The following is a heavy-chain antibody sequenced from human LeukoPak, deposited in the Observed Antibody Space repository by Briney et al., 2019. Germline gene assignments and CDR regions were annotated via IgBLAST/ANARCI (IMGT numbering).Heavy chain of an antibody. CDR2: IYYSGSA. J-gene: IGHJ5*02. D-gene: IGHD2-21*01. V-gene: IGHV4-59*01. CDR1: GGSISTYY. Sequence: PSETLSLTCTVSGGSISTYYWSWIRQPPGKGLEWIGYIYYSGSANYNPSLKSRVTISVDTSKNQFSLKLSSVTAADTAAYHCARVVARASWLDPWGQGALVTVSS. CDR3: ARVVARASWLDP.